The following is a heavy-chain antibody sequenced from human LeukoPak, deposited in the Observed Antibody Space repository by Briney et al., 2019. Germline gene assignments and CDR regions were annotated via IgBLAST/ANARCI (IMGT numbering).Heavy chain of an antibody. J-gene: IGHJ5*02. CDR3: ARDLPYDYVWGSYRYTIASWFDP. V-gene: IGHV1-18*01. CDR2: ISAYNGNT. CDR1: GYTFTSSG. D-gene: IGHD3-16*02. Sequence: ASVKVSCKASGYTFTSSGISWVRQAPGQGLEWMGWISAYNGNTNYAQKFQGRVTMTRDTSISTAYMELSRLRSGDTAVYYCARDLPYDYVWGSYRYTIASWFDPWGQGTLVTVSS.